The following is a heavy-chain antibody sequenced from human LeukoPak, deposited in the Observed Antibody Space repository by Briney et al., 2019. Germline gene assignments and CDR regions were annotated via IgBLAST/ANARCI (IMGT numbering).Heavy chain of an antibody. J-gene: IGHJ4*02. V-gene: IGHV5-51*01. D-gene: IGHD2/OR15-2a*01. CDR2: IYPGDSGT. CDR1: GYKFTNYW. CDR3: ARAGYSNRWDGVDY. Sequence: GESLKISCKGSGYKFTNYWIAWVRQMPGKGLEFMGIIYPGDSGTRYSPSFQGQVTISVDKSINTAYLQWSSLKASDSAMYYCARAGYSNRWDGVDYWGQGTLVTVSS.